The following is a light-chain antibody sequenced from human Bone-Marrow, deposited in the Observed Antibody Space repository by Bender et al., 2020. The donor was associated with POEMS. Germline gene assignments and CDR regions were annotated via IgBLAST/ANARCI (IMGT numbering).Light chain of an antibody. Sequence: QSVVTQPPSLSEAPRQRVTISCSGSSSNIGNHGVNWYQQLPGTAPKLLIYNNNQRPSGVSDRFSASKSGTSASLAISELQSEDEALYYCSAWDDSLSGWVFGGGTKLTVL. CDR1: SSNIGNHG. CDR3: SAWDDSLSGWV. J-gene: IGLJ3*02. CDR2: NNN. V-gene: IGLV1-36*01.